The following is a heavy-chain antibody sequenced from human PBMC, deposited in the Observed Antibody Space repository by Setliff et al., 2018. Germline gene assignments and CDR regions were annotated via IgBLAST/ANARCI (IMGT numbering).Heavy chain of an antibody. CDR2: ISTSGSDI. CDR3: ARWAGRDGGY. J-gene: IGHJ4*02. Sequence: GESLKISCAASGFSISDSYMSWIRQAPGKGPEWVSYISTSGSDINYADSVKGRFTISRDNAKNSLWLQMNSLRAEDTALYYCARWAGRDGGYWGQGTLVTVSS. CDR1: GFSISDSY. V-gene: IGHV3-11*01. D-gene: IGHD3-16*01.